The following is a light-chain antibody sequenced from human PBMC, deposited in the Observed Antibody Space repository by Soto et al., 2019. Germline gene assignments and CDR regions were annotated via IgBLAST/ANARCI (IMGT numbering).Light chain of an antibody. CDR2: DAS. CDR1: QSISTY. CDR3: QQRTNWYT. V-gene: IGKV3-11*01. Sequence: EIVFTQSPANLSLSPGEKATLSCRASQSISTYLAWYQQKPGQAPRLLIYDASNRATGIPVRFSGNGSGTDFTLTISSLEPEDFAVYYCQQRTNWYTFGQGTRLEIK. J-gene: IGKJ5*01.